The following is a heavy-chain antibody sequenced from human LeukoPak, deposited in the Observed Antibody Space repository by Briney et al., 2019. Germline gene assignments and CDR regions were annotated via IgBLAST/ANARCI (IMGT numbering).Heavy chain of an antibody. J-gene: IGHJ6*02. CDR1: GFTFSSYA. V-gene: IGHV3-30-3*01. CDR2: ISYDGSNK. CDR3: ARDIHYYYGMDV. Sequence: GGSLRLSCAASGFTFSSYAMHWVRQAPGKGLEWVAVISYDGSNKYYADSVKGRFTISRDNSKNTLYLQMNSLRAEDTAVYYCARDIHYYYGMDVWGQGTTVTVSS.